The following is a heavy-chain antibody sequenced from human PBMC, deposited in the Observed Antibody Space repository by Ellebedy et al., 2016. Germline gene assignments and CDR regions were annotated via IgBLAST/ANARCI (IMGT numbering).Heavy chain of an antibody. CDR1: GGSISGYY. CDR2: IYYSGST. Sequence: SETLSLTCTVSGGSISGYYWSWIRQPPGKGLEWIGYIYYSGSTNYNPSLRGRVTISVDTSKNQFSLSLSSVTAADTAAYHCARGGASSKWLDNWGQGALVTVSS. CDR3: ARGGASSKWLDN. V-gene: IGHV4-59*01. J-gene: IGHJ4*02. D-gene: IGHD6-13*01.